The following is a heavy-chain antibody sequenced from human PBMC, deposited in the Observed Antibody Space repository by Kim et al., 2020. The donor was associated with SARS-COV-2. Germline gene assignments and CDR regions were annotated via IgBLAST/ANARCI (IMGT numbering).Heavy chain of an antibody. CDR2: IYPGDSDT. Sequence: GESLKISCKGSGYSFTSYWIGWVRQMPGKGLEWMGIIYPGDSDTRYSPSSQGQVTISADKSISTAYLQWSSLKASDTAMYYCARRYSSGYYYYGMDVWGQGTTVTVSS. CDR1: GYSFTSYW. D-gene: IGHD6-19*01. J-gene: IGHJ6*02. CDR3: ARRYSSGYYYYGMDV. V-gene: IGHV5-51*01.